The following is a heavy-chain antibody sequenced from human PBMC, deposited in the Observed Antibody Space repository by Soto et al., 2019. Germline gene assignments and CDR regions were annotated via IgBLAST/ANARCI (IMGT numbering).Heavy chain of an antibody. CDR1: GGSISGHY. CDR3: ARTPLL. CDR2: IYYSGTT. Sequence: SETLSLTCTVSGGSISGHYWSWIRQSPGKGLEWIAYIYYSGTTNYNPSLKSRVTISVDTSKNQFSLKLSSVTAADTAVYYCARTPLLWGQGTLVTVSS. D-gene: IGHD1-26*01. J-gene: IGHJ4*02. V-gene: IGHV4-59*11.